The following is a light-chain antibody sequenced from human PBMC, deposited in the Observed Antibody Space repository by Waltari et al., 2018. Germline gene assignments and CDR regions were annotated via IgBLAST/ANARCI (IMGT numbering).Light chain of an antibody. J-gene: IGKJ4*01. CDR2: KAS. CDR1: QRISNS. V-gene: IGKV1-5*03. Sequence: DIQMTQSPSTLSASGGDRVTITCRARQRISNSLDWYQQKPGKAPKLLIYKASNLENGVPSRFGGSGSGTEFTLTISRLQPDDFAAYYCQQYDSFPLTFGGGTNVEV. CDR3: QQYDSFPLT.